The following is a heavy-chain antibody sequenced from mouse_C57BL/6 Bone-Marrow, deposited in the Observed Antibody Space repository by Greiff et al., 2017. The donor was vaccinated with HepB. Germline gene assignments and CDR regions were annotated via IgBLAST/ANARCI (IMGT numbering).Heavy chain of an antibody. Sequence: EVKLMESGGGLVQPGGSLKLSCAASGFTFSDYYMYWVRQTPEKRLEWVAYISNGGGSTYYPDTVKGRFTISRDNAKNTLYLQMSRLKSEDTAMYYCARQGYDYDYAMDYWGQGTSVTVSS. CDR1: GFTFSDYY. CDR2: ISNGGGST. D-gene: IGHD2-4*01. CDR3: ARQGYDYDYAMDY. J-gene: IGHJ4*01. V-gene: IGHV5-12*01.